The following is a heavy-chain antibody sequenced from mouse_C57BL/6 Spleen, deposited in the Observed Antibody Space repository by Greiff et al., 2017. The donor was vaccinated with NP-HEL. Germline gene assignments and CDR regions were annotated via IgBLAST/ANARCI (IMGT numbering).Heavy chain of an antibody. CDR3: ARDDYGSSYEYFDV. CDR1: GFTFSSYA. Sequence: EVNVVESGGGLVKPGGSLKLSCAASGFTFSSYAMSWVRQTPEKRLEWVATISEGGSYTYYPDNVKGRFTISRDNAKNHLYLQMSHLKSEDTAMYYCARDDYGSSYEYFDVWGTGTTVTVSS. J-gene: IGHJ1*03. CDR2: ISEGGSYT. V-gene: IGHV5-4*01. D-gene: IGHD1-1*01.